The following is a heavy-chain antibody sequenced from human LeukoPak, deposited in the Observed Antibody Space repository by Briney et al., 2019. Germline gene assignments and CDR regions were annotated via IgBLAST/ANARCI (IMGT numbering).Heavy chain of an antibody. J-gene: IGHJ4*02. CDR2: IFSNDEK. D-gene: IGHD3-9*01. CDR1: GFSLSNARMG. Sequence: SGPTLVNPTETLTLTCTASGFSLSNARMGVSWIRQPPGKALERLAHIFSNDEKSYSTSLKSRLTISKDTSKSQVVLTMTNMDPVDTATYYCARTARYFDCYDYWGQGTLVTVSS. CDR3: ARTARYFDCYDY. V-gene: IGHV2-26*01.